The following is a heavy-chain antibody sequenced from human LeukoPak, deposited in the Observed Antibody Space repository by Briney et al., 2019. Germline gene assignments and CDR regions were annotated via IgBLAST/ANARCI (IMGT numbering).Heavy chain of an antibody. CDR3: SFGYYDSSGYYNYYYGMDV. J-gene: IGHJ6*02. Sequence: GGSLRLSCAASGFTFSKYAMSWVRQASGKRLEWVGRIRSKANSYATAYAASVKGRFTISRDDSKNTAYLQMNSLKTEDTAVYYCSFGYYDSSGYYNYYYGMDVWGQGTTVTVSS. CDR2: IRSKANSYAT. CDR1: GFTFSKYA. D-gene: IGHD3-22*01. V-gene: IGHV3-73*01.